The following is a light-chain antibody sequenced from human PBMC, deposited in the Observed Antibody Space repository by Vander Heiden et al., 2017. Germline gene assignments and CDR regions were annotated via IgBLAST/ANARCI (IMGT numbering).Light chain of an antibody. Sequence: DIQMTQSPSSLSASVGDRVNIICRASQSITNWLAWYHLKPGKAPKLLIHKASHLESGVPSRFSGSGSETEFTLTISSLQPDDFGVYVCQHYQSYPLTFGGGTTVEIK. CDR1: QSITNW. J-gene: IGKJ4*01. CDR3: QHYQSYPLT. V-gene: IGKV1-5*03. CDR2: KAS.